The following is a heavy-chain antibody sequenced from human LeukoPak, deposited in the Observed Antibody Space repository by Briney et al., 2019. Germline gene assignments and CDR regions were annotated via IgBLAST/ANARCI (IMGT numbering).Heavy chain of an antibody. CDR2: ISAYNGNT. V-gene: IGHV1-18*01. D-gene: IGHD4-17*01. J-gene: IGHJ4*02. CDR3: ARDRGPTTTVTTLGPPLDY. Sequence: LWASVKVSCKASGYTFTSYGISWVRQAPGQGLEWMGWISAYNGNTNYAQKLQGRVTMTTDTSTSTAYMELRSLRSDDTAVYYCARDRGPTTTVTTLGPPLDYWGQGTLVTVSS. CDR1: GYTFTSYG.